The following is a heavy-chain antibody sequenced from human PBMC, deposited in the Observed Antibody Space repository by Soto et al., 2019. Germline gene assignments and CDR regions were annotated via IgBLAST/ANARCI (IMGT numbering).Heavy chain of an antibody. CDR1: GGTFSSYA. CDR3: AIRYYYGSGSHSRGDY. Sequence: QVQLVQSGAEVKKPGSSVKVSCKASGGTFSSYAISWVRQAPGQGLEWMGGIIPIFGTANYAQKFQGRVTITADESTSTAYRELSSLRSEDTAVYYCAIRYYYGSGSHSRGDYWGQGTLVTVSS. D-gene: IGHD3-10*01. V-gene: IGHV1-69*12. CDR2: IIPIFGTA. J-gene: IGHJ4*02.